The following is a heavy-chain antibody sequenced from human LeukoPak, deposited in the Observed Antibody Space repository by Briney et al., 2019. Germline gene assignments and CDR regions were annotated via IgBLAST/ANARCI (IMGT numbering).Heavy chain of an antibody. D-gene: IGHD2-8*01. V-gene: IGHV1-18*01. Sequence: RASVKVSCKASGYTFTSYGISWVRQAPGQGLEWMGWISAYNGNTNYAQKLQGRVTMTTDTSTSTAYMELRSLRSDDTAVYYCARASVSNYYYYYGMDVWGQGTTVTVSS. CDR2: ISAYNGNT. J-gene: IGHJ6*02. CDR1: GYTFTSYG. CDR3: ARASVSNYYYYYGMDV.